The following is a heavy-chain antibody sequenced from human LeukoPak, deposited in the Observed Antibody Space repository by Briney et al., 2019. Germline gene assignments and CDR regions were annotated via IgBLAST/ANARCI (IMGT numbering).Heavy chain of an antibody. J-gene: IGHJ4*02. CDR3: ARDGSTWVGALGYFDY. V-gene: IGHV3-7*01. D-gene: IGHD1-26*01. Sequence: GGSLRLSCAASGFTFSSYWMSWVRQAPGKGLEWVANIKQDGSEKYYVDSVKGRFTISRDNAKNSLYLQMNSLRAEDTAVYYCARDGSTWVGALGYFDYWGQGTLVTVSS. CDR1: GFTFSSYW. CDR2: IKQDGSEK.